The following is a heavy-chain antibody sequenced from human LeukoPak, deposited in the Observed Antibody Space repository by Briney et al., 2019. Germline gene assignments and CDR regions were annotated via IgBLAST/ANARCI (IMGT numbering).Heavy chain of an antibody. D-gene: IGHD2-15*01. J-gene: IGHJ6*02. V-gene: IGHV3-64D*09. CDR2: ISDSGGST. CDR1: GFPFSSYA. Sequence: GGFLRLSCSASGFPFSSYAMHWVRQAPGKGLEYVSAISDSGGSTYYADSVKGRFTISRDNSKNTLYLQMSSLRAEDTAVYFCVRGYSFGPYGMDVWGQGTTVTVSS. CDR3: VRGYSFGPYGMDV.